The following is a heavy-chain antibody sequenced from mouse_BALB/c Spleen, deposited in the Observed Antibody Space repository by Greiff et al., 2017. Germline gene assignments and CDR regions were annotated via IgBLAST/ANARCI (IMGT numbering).Heavy chain of an antibody. CDR2: ISSGGST. CDR3: ARGRDYGSPFDY. Sequence: EVQLVESGGGLVKPGGSLKLSCAASGFTFSSYAMSWVRQTPEKRLEWVASISSGGSTYYPDSVKGRFTISRDNARNILYLQMSSLRSEDTAMYYCARGRDYGSPFDYWGQGTTLTVSS. D-gene: IGHD1-1*01. V-gene: IGHV5-6-5*01. J-gene: IGHJ2*01. CDR1: GFTFSSYA.